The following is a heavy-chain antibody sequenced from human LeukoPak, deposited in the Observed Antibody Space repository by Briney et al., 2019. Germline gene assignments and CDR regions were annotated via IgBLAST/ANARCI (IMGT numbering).Heavy chain of an antibody. CDR1: GFTVSSNY. CDR2: IYSDGNT. Sequence: GGSLRLSCAASGFTVSSNYMNWVRQAPGKGLEWVSVIYSDGNTYYADSVKGRFTISRDNSKNTLYLQMGSLRAEDMAVYYCARWNAGYYGSAPYWGQGTLVTVSA. V-gene: IGHV3-53*05. CDR3: ARWNAGYYGSAPY. J-gene: IGHJ4*02. D-gene: IGHD3-10*01.